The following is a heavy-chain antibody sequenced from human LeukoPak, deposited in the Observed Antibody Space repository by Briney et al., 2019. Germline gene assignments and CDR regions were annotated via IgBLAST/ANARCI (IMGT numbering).Heavy chain of an antibody. CDR2: IYYSGST. CDR1: GYSISSGYY. CDR3: ARHKGPGVVVSDWFDP. D-gene: IGHD2-15*01. V-gene: IGHV4-38-2*01. Sequence: SETLSLTCAVSGYSISSGYYWGWIRQPPGKGLAWIGSIYYSGSTYYNPSLKSRVTISVDTSKNQFSLKLSSVTAADTAVYYCARHKGPGVVVSDWFDPWGQGTLVTVSS. J-gene: IGHJ5*02.